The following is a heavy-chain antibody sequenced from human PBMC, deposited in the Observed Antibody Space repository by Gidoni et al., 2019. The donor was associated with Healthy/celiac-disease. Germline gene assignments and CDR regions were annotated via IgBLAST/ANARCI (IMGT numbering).Heavy chain of an antibody. V-gene: IGHV4-31*03. J-gene: IGHJ5*02. CDR1: GGSISSRGYY. CDR2: IYYSGST. Sequence: QVQLQESGPGLVKPSQTLSLTCTVSGGSISSRGYYWSWIRQHPGKGLEWIGYIYYSGSTYYNPSLKSRVTISVDTSKNQFSLKLSSVTAADTAVYYCARVQKVVVAATAWFDPWGQGTLVTVSS. D-gene: IGHD2-15*01. CDR3: ARVQKVVVAATAWFDP.